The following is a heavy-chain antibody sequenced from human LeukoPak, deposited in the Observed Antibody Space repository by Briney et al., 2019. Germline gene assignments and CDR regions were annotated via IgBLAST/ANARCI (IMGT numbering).Heavy chain of an antibody. D-gene: IGHD3-10*01. J-gene: IGHJ4*02. CDR3: ARASVVRGVIIPLGY. Sequence: ASVKVSCKASGYTFTSYYMHWVRQAPGQGLEWMGIINPSGGSTSYAQKFQGRVTMTRDTSTSTVYMELSSLRSEDTAVYYCARASVVRGVIIPLGYWGQGTLVTVSS. V-gene: IGHV1-46*01. CDR2: INPSGGST. CDR1: GYTFTSYY.